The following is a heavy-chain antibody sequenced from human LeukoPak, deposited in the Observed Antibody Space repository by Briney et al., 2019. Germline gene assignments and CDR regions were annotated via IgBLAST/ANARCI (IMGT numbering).Heavy chain of an antibody. CDR3: ARGPVDSSGYLGTYYFDY. D-gene: IGHD3-22*01. Sequence: GGSLRLSCAASGFTFSSYWMSWVRQAPGKGLEWVANIKQDGSEKYYVDSVKGRFTISRDNAKNSLYLQMNSLRAEDTAVYYCARGPVDSSGYLGTYYFDYWGQGTLVTVSS. V-gene: IGHV3-7*01. CDR1: GFTFSSYW. CDR2: IKQDGSEK. J-gene: IGHJ4*02.